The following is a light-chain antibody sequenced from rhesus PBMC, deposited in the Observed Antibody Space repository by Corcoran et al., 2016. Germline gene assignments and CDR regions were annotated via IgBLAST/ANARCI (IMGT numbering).Light chain of an antibody. CDR2: DAS. CDR1: QSVSSS. CDR3: QQYSNWPQT. Sequence: EIVLTQSPATLSLSPGERATLSCRASQSVSSSLAWNQQKPGQAPRLLISDASSRATGIPDRCSGSGSGTDFTLTISSLETEDVGVYYCQQYSNWPQTFGQGTKVEIK. V-gene: IGKV3-35*01. J-gene: IGKJ1*01.